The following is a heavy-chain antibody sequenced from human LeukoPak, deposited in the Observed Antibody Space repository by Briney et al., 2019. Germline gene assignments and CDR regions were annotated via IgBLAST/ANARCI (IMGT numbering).Heavy chain of an antibody. CDR1: GFTFSSYA. D-gene: IGHD3-10*01. CDR2: ISGSGGST. Sequence: GGSLRLSCAASGFTFSSYAMSWVRQAPGKGLEWVSAISGSGGSTYYADSVKGRFTISRDNCKNTLYLQMNSLRAEDTAVYYCAKDLWVEGWGSVIWGEGTLVTVSS. CDR3: AKDLWVEGWGSVI. J-gene: IGHJ4*02. V-gene: IGHV3-23*01.